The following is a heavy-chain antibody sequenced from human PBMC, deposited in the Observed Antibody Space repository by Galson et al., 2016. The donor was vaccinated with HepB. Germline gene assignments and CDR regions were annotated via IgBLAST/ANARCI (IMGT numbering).Heavy chain of an antibody. Sequence: LSLTCKVSGGSINNYYWSWIRQPPGKGLEWIGYIYYSGSSNYNPSLKSRVTISVDPSNDQFSLHLTSMTAADTAVYYCARSSSGWTPYFDYWGQGALVTVSS. CDR2: IYYSGSS. CDR1: GGSINNYY. V-gene: IGHV4-59*01. CDR3: ARSSSGWTPYFDY. J-gene: IGHJ4*02. D-gene: IGHD6-19*01.